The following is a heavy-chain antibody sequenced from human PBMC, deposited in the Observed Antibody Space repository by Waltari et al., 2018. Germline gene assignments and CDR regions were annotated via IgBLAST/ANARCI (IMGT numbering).Heavy chain of an antibody. D-gene: IGHD6-25*01. CDR2: IKTNSEGATT. Sequence: EVPLVESGGGRVPPGGSLSISCGFSGCSTHTFKSACMSWVRQAPTGGLEGIGRIKTNSEGATTEFAAPLKGRFSISRDDSKKTLYLQLSSLEKDDTAVYYCVTDRGNFDYWGQGTLVTVSS. J-gene: IGHJ4*02. V-gene: IGHV3-15*01. CDR3: VTDRGNFDY. CDR1: GCSTHTFKSAC.